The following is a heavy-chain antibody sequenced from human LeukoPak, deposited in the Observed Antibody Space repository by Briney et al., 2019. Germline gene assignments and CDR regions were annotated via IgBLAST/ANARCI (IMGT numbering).Heavy chain of an antibody. D-gene: IGHD4-11*01. V-gene: IGHV4-38-2*01. J-gene: IGHJ4*02. CDR1: GYSISSGYY. CDR3: ARLHYSNYADY. CDR2: IYHSGST. Sequence: PSETLSLTCAVSGYSISSGYYWGWIRQPPGKALEWIGSIYHSGSTYYNPSLKSRVTISVDTSKNQLSLKLSSVTAADTAVYYCARLHYSNYADYWGQGTLVTVSS.